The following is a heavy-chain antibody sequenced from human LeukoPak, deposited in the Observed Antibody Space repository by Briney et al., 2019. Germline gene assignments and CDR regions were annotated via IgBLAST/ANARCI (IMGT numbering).Heavy chain of an antibody. CDR1: GYSFTSYW. Sequence: HGESLKISCKASGYSFTSYWIGWVRQMPGKGLEWLGIIYPGDSDTRYSPSFQGQVTISADKSISTAYLQWSSLRASDTAMYYCARRSSIAAPLFDYWGQGTLVTVSS. CDR2: IYPGDSDT. V-gene: IGHV5-51*01. CDR3: ARRSSIAAPLFDY. D-gene: IGHD6-6*01. J-gene: IGHJ4*02.